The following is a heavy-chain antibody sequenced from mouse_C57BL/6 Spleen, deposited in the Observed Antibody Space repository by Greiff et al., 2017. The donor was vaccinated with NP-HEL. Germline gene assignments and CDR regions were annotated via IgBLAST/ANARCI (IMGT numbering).Heavy chain of an antibody. J-gene: IGHJ1*03. D-gene: IGHD1-1*01. V-gene: IGHV5-4*01. CDR3: ARDPLTVPPWYFDV. CDR1: GFTFSSYA. Sequence: EVKLMESGGGLVKPGGSLKLSCAASGFTFSSYAMSWVRQTPEKRLEWVATISDGGSYTYYPDNVKGRFTISRDNAKNNLYLQMSHLKSEDTAMYYCARDPLTVPPWYFDVWGTGTTVTVSS. CDR2: ISDGGSYT.